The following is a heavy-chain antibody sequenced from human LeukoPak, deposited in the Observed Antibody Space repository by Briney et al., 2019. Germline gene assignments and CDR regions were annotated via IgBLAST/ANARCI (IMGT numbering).Heavy chain of an antibody. V-gene: IGHV4-39*01. Sequence: SETLSLTRTVSGGSITSGAYYWGWIRQPPGTGLEWIGSINYSGSTYSNPSLKSRVTISVDTSKNQFSLKLISVTAADTAVYYCARNRRSYDSSGYQNYFAYWGQGTLVIVSS. J-gene: IGHJ4*02. CDR2: INYSGST. D-gene: IGHD3-22*01. CDR1: GGSITSGAYY. CDR3: ARNRRSYDSSGYQNYFAY.